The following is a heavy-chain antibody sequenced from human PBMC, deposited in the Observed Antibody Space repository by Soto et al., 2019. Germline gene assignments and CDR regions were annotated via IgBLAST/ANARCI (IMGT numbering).Heavy chain of an antibody. Sequence: QVQLVQSGAEVKKPGASVKVSCKASGYTFTSYDINWVRQATGQGLEWMGWMNPNSGNTGYAQKFQGRVTMTRNTSISTAYMELSILRSEDTAVYYCARRSSSWYGYYYYGMDVWGQGTTVTVSS. D-gene: IGHD6-13*01. J-gene: IGHJ6*02. V-gene: IGHV1-8*01. CDR2: MNPNSGNT. CDR3: ARRSSSWYGYYYYGMDV. CDR1: GYTFTSYD.